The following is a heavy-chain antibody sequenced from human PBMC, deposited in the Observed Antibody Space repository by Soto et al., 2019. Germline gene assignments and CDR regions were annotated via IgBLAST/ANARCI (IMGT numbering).Heavy chain of an antibody. Sequence: ASLKVSCKASGYTFTSYGISWVRQAPGQGLEWMGWISAYNGNTNYAQKLQGRVTMTTDTSTSTAYMELRSLRSDDTAVYYCARDLWTYSSGWPIDYWGQGTLVTVSS. CDR1: GYTFTSYG. J-gene: IGHJ4*02. V-gene: IGHV1-18*01. CDR2: ISAYNGNT. CDR3: ARDLWTYSSGWPIDY. D-gene: IGHD6-19*01.